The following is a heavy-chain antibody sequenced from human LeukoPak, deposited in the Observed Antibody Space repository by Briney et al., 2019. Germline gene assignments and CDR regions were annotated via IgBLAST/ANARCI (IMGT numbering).Heavy chain of an antibody. CDR3: ARGLRNRYYYDSSGYSAYYFDY. Sequence: GGSQGLSCAASGFTFSGYWMSWVRRAPGKGLEWVANIKQDGSEKYYVDSVKGRFTISRDNAKNSLYLQMNSLRAEDTAVYYCARGLRNRYYYDSSGYSAYYFDYWGQGTLVTVSS. CDR1: GFTFSGYW. CDR2: IKQDGSEK. V-gene: IGHV3-7*01. D-gene: IGHD3-22*01. J-gene: IGHJ4*02.